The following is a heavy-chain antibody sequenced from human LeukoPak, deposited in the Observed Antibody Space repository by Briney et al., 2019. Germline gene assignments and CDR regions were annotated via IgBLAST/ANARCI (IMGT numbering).Heavy chain of an antibody. V-gene: IGHV1-69*01. CDR2: IIPIFGTA. Sequence: GASVKVSCKASGGTFSSYAISWVRQAPEQGHERRGGIIPIFGTAKYAQKFQGRVTITADESTSTAYMELSSLRSEDTAVYYCAREEVWFDPWGQGTLVTVSS. J-gene: IGHJ5*02. CDR3: AREEVWFDP. CDR1: GGTFSSYA.